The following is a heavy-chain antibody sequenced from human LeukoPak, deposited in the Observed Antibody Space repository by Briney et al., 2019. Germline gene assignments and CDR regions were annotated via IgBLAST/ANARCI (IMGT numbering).Heavy chain of an antibody. D-gene: IGHD6-13*01. CDR3: ARDSFKAAAGHDY. J-gene: IGHJ4*02. CDR1: GGSISSGGYY. Sequence: SETLSLTCTVSGGSISSGGYYWSWIRQHPGKGQEWIGYIYYSGSTYYNPSLKSRVTISVDTSKNQFSLKLSSVTAADTAVYYCARDSFKAAAGHDYWGQGTLVTVSS. V-gene: IGHV4-31*03. CDR2: IYYSGST.